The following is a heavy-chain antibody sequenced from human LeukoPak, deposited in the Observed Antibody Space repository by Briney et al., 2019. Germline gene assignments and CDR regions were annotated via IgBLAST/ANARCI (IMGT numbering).Heavy chain of an antibody. Sequence: SETLSLTCTVSGGSISSSSYYWSWIRQPPGKGLEWIGYIYYSGSTNYNPSLKSRVTISVDTSKNQFSLKLSSVTAADTAVYYCARPALRRYCSGGSCYGSTDAFDIWGQGTMVTVSS. D-gene: IGHD2-15*01. CDR3: ARPALRRYCSGGSCYGSTDAFDI. CDR1: GGSISSSSYY. J-gene: IGHJ3*02. V-gene: IGHV4-61*05. CDR2: IYYSGST.